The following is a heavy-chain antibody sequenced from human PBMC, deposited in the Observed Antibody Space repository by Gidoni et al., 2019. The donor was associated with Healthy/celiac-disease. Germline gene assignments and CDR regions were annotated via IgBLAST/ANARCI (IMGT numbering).Heavy chain of an antibody. D-gene: IGHD3-16*01. V-gene: IGHV4-31*01. J-gene: IGHJ5*02. CDR1: GGSISSGGYY. CDR2: IYYSGST. Sequence: QVQLQESGPGLVKPSQTLSLTCTVSGGSISSGGYYWSWIRQHPGKGLEWIGYIYYSGSTYYNPSLKSLVTISVDTSKNQFSLKLSSVTAADTAVYYCARACRLGDFYNWFDPWGQGTLVTVSS. CDR3: ARACRLGDFYNWFDP.